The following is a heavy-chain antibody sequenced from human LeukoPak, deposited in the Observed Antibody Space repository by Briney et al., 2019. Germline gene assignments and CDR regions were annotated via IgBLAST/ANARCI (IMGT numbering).Heavy chain of an antibody. Sequence: SETLSLTCTVSGGSISSSSYYWGWIRQPPGKGLEWIVSIYYSGSTYYNPSLKSRVTISVDTSKNQFSLKLSSVTAADTAVYYCARQSTMVRGVILNWFDPWGQGTLVTVSS. CDR2: IYYSGST. CDR3: ARQSTMVRGVILNWFDP. J-gene: IGHJ5*02. D-gene: IGHD3-10*01. V-gene: IGHV4-39*01. CDR1: GGSISSSSYY.